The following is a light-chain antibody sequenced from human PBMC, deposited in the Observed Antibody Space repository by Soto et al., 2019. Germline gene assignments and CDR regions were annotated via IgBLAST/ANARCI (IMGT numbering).Light chain of an antibody. J-gene: IGKJ2*01. CDR2: AAS. Sequence: DIQMTQSPSALSASVGDRVTITCRASETIVTYLNWYQQKSGKAPKLLIYAASTLRTGVPSRFSGSGSGTDFTLTISNLQPEDFATYYCQQSLSIPYTFGQGTRLEIK. V-gene: IGKV1-39*01. CDR1: ETIVTY. CDR3: QQSLSIPYT.